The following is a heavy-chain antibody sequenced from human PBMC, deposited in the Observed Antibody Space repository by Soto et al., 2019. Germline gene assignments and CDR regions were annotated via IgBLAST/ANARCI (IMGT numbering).Heavy chain of an antibody. Sequence: GGSLRLSCAASGFTFRNYGMHWVRQAPGKGLEWVAVISHDGSDKYYADSMRGRFIISRDNSENTLFLNMNSLKPEDTAVYYCAKENQHLVHDYWGQGTLVTVSS. CDR2: ISHDGSDK. CDR1: GFTFRNYG. J-gene: IGHJ4*02. V-gene: IGHV3-30*18. D-gene: IGHD6-13*01. CDR3: AKENQHLVHDY.